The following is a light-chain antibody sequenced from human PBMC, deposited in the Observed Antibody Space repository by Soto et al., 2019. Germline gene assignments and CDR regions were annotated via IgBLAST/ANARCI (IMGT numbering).Light chain of an antibody. J-gene: IGKJ4*01. CDR1: QGIGDT. CDR2: DTS. V-gene: IGKV3-11*01. CDR3: QQRSNWPSLT. Sequence: EIVMTQSPATLSVSPGEGATLSCRASQGIGDTLAWYQQKPGQTPRLLIYDTSIRATGIPARFSGSGSETDFTLTISSLEPEDSAVYYCQQRSNWPSLTFGGGTKVDNK.